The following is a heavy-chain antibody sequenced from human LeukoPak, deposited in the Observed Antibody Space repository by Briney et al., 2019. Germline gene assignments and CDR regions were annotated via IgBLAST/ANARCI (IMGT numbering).Heavy chain of an antibody. CDR3: ARQAPGYCGGGSCYSTKYYFDY. CDR2: IYYSGST. CDR1: GGSISPYY. D-gene: IGHD2-15*01. V-gene: IGHV4-59*08. Sequence: SETLSLTCTVSGGSISPYYWSWTRQPPGKGLEWIGYIYYSGSTNYNPSLKSRVTISVDTSKNQFSLKLNSVTAADTAVYYCARQAPGYCGGGSCYSTKYYFDYWGQGTLVTVSS. J-gene: IGHJ4*02.